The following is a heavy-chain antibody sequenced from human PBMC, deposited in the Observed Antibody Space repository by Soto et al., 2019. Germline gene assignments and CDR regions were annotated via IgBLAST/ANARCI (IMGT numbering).Heavy chain of an antibody. D-gene: IGHD3-3*01. CDR2: INHSGST. Sequence: SETLSLTCAVYGGSFSGYYWSWIRQPPGKGLEWIGEINHSGSTNYNPSLKSRVTISVDTSKNQFSLKLSSVTAADTAVYYRARGLTIFGVVSDWRQGTLVTVSS. CDR1: GGSFSGYY. CDR3: ARGLTIFGVVSD. J-gene: IGHJ4*02. V-gene: IGHV4-34*01.